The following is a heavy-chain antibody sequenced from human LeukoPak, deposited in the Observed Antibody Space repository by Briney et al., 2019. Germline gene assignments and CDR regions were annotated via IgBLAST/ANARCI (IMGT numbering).Heavy chain of an antibody. CDR1: GGSFSGYY. J-gene: IGHJ4*02. D-gene: IGHD5-24*01. CDR3: ARSRGWLQSHPLDY. V-gene: IGHV4-34*01. Sequence: SETLSLTCAVYGGSFSGYYWSWIRQPPGKGLEWIGEINHSGSTNYNPSLKSRVTISVDTSKNQFSLKLSSVTAADTAVYYCARSRGWLQSHPLDYWGQGTLVTVSS. CDR2: INHSGST.